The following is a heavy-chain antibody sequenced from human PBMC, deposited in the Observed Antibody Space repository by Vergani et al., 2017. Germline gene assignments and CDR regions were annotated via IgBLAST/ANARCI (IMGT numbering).Heavy chain of an antibody. Sequence: QVQLVESGGGVVQPGRSLRLSCAASGFTFSSYAMHWVRQAPGKGLEWVAVISYDGSNKYYADSVKGRFTISRDNSKNTLYLQMNSLRAEDTAVYYCAKVPYDIFESSYFDYWGQGTLVTVSS. D-gene: IGHD3-9*01. CDR3: AKVPYDIFESSYFDY. CDR1: GFTFSSYA. J-gene: IGHJ4*02. CDR2: ISYDGSNK. V-gene: IGHV3-30-3*01.